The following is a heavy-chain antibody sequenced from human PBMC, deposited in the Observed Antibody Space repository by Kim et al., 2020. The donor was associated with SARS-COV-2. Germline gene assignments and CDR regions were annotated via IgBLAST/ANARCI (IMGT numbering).Heavy chain of an antibody. CDR3: ANPTNCSRTTCIGG. V-gene: IGHV3-23*01. J-gene: IGHJ4*02. Sequence: AESVKDRFIIARDNSTNTLYLQMNSLRAEDTAVYYCANPTNCSRTTCIGGWGQGALVTVSS. D-gene: IGHD2-2*01.